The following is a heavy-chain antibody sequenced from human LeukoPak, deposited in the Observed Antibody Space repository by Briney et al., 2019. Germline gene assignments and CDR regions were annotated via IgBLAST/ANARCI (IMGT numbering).Heavy chain of an antibody. CDR1: GGSISSGSYY. CDR3: ATGGSGSYLFDY. J-gene: IGHJ4*02. CDR2: IYTSGST. D-gene: IGHD3-10*01. Sequence: SETLPLTCTVSGGSISSGSYYWSWIRQPAGKGLEWIGRIYTSGSTNYNPSLKSRVTISVDTSKNQFSLKLSSVTAADTTVYYCATGGSGSYLFDYWGQGTLVTVSS. V-gene: IGHV4-61*02.